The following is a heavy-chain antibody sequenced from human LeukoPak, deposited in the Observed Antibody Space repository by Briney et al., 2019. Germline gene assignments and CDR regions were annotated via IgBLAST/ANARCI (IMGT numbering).Heavy chain of an antibody. V-gene: IGHV4-59*01. Sequence: SETLSLTCTVPGGSISSYYWSWIRQPPGKGLEWIGYISYSGSTNYNPSLKSRVTISVDTSRNQFSLKLSSVTAADTAVYYCARGRLGGSGSYYNVLDYWCQETLVSVSS. CDR3: ARGRLGGSGSYYNVLDY. J-gene: IGHJ4*02. D-gene: IGHD3-10*01. CDR2: ISYSGST. CDR1: GGSISSYY.